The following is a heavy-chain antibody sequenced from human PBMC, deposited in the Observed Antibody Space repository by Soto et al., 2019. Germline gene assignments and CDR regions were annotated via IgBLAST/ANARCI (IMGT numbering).Heavy chain of an antibody. V-gene: IGHV3-48*02. CDR2: ISSSSSTI. CDR3: ARGKRRLWLLYYYYGMDV. CDR1: GFTFSSYS. Sequence: GGSLRLSCAASGFTFSSYSMNWVRQAPGKGLEWVSYISSSSSTIYYADSVKGRFTISRDNAKNSLYLQMNSLRDEDTAVYYCARGKRRLWLLYYYYGMDVWGQGTTVTV. D-gene: IGHD5-18*01. J-gene: IGHJ6*02.